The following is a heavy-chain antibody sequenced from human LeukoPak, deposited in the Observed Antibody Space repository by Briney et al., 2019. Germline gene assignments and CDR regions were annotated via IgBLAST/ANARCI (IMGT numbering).Heavy chain of an antibody. V-gene: IGHV1-2*02. D-gene: IGHD4-17*01. J-gene: IGHJ4*02. CDR2: INPNSGGT. CDR3: ARGLGRGYGDYTLDY. CDR1: GYTFTCSY. Sequence: ASVKVSCKASGYTFTCSYMYWVRQAPGQGLEWMGWINPNSGGTNYAQNFQGRVTMTRDTSISTAYMELSRLRSDDTAVYYRARGLGRGYGDYTLDYWGQGTLVTVSS.